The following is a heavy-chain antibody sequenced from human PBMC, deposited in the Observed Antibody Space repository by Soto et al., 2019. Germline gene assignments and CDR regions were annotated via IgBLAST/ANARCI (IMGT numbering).Heavy chain of an antibody. CDR1: GFTFSSYS. V-gene: IGHV3-21*01. Sequence: EVQLVESGGGLVKPGGSLRLSCAASGFTFSSYSMNWVRQAPGKGLEWVSSISSSSSYIYYADSVKGRFTISRDNAKNSLYLQMNSLRAEDTAVYYCARDLNIRFLEYAAGPRYYYYGMDVWGQGTTVTVSS. J-gene: IGHJ6*02. D-gene: IGHD3-3*01. CDR3: ARDLNIRFLEYAAGPRYYYYGMDV. CDR2: ISSSSSYI.